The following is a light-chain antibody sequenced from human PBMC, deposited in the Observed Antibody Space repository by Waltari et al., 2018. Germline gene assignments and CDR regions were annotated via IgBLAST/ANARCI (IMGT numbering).Light chain of an antibody. CDR3: VQALAFPLT. CDR2: GGS. CDR1: QSLLHSNGNTY. V-gene: IGKV2-40*01. Sequence: DIVMPQTPLSLPITPGEPASISCRSSQSLLHSNGNTYLHWYLQKPGQSPQLLIYGGSNRASGVPDRFSGSGSGTDFTLKISKVETEDVGVYYCVQALAFPLTFGGGTKVEIK. J-gene: IGKJ4*01.